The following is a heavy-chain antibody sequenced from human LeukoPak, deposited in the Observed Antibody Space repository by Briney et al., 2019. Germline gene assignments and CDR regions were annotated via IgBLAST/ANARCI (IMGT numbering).Heavy chain of an antibody. V-gene: IGHV1-18*01. Sequence: ASVKVSCKASGYAFTNYGVGWLRLAPGQGLQWLGWISTFNGNTNYAQIVQDRVTMTTDTSTNTAYLELRSLRSEDTAVYYCARGRGSGHKENWFDPWGQGTLVTVSS. CDR3: ARGRGSGHKENWFDP. CDR1: GYAFTNYG. CDR2: ISTFNGNT. D-gene: IGHD6-19*01. J-gene: IGHJ5*02.